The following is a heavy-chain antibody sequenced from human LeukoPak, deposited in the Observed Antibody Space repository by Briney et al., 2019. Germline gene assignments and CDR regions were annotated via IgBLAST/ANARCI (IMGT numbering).Heavy chain of an antibody. CDR2: INHSGST. D-gene: IGHD2-15*01. J-gene: IGHJ5*02. V-gene: IGHV4-34*01. CDR1: GGSFSGYY. CDR3: ARDFSGFDP. Sequence: KPSETLSLTCAVYGGSFSGYYWSWIRQPPGKGLEWIGEINHSGSTNYNPSLKSRVTISVDTSKNQFSLKLSSVTAADTAVYYCARDFSGFDPWGQGTLVTVSS.